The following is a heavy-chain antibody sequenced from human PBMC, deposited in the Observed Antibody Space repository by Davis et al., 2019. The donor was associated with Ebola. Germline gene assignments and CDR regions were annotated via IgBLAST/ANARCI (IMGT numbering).Heavy chain of an antibody. CDR1: GGSFSGYY. Sequence: SETLSLTCAVYGGSFSGYYWSWIRQPPGKGLEWIGYIYYSGSTNYNPSLKSRVTISVDTSKNQFSLKLSSVTAADTAVYYCARGTAYCGGDCPWGQGTLVTVSS. V-gene: IGHV4-59*01. J-gene: IGHJ5*02. D-gene: IGHD2-21*02. CDR2: IYYSGST. CDR3: ARGTAYCGGDCP.